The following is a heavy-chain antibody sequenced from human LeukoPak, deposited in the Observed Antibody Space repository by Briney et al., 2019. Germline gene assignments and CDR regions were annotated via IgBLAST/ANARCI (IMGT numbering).Heavy chain of an antibody. CDR2: INPNSGGT. D-gene: IGHD2-2*01. Sequence: GASVKVSCKASGYTFTGYYMHWVRQAPGQGLAWMGWINPNSGGTNYAQKFQGRVTMTRDTSISTAYMELSRLRSDDTAVYYCARGPIVVVPAADFHFDYWGQGTLVTVSS. CDR3: ARGPIVVVPAADFHFDY. J-gene: IGHJ4*02. V-gene: IGHV1-2*02. CDR1: GYTFTGYY.